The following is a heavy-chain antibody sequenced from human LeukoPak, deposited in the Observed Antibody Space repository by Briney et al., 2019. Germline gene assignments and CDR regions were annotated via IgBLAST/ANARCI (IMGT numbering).Heavy chain of an antibody. CDR3: AREKPTHYYDWSCYSRRRAKVFTHWFDP. D-gene: IGHD3-22*01. CDR1: GYTFTSYA. V-gene: IGHV1-3*01. Sequence: ASVKVSCKASGYTFTSYAMHWVRQAPGQRLEWMGWINAGNGNTKYSQKFQGRVTITRDTSASTAYMELSSLRSEDTAVYYCAREKPTHYYDWSCYSRRRAKVFTHWFDPLGQGTLVNGS. CDR2: INAGNGNT. J-gene: IGHJ5*02.